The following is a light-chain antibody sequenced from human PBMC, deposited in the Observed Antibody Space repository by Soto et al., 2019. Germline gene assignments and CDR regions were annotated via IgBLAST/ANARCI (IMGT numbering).Light chain of an antibody. J-gene: IGKJ3*01. V-gene: IGKV3-20*01. CDR3: QLYGGSPIFS. Sequence: IVLTQSPGTLSLSPGERGTLSCRASQHIASSYLAWYQQKRGQPPRLLIYGASTRASGIPDRFSGSGSATDFNLTISRLEPEDFAVYYCQLYGGSPIFSFGPGTKVDIK. CDR1: QHIASSY. CDR2: GAS.